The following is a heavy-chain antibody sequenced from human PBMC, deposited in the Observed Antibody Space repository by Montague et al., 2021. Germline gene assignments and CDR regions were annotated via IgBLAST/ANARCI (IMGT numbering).Heavy chain of an antibody. CDR3: ARERDRYYYMDI. Sequence: SETLSLTCTVSRFLINSDYYWGWIRQPPGKGLEWMGSVSHGGRTCYNPSLKSRVTISVDTSNNHFSLKLSSVTAADTAMYYCARERDRYYYMDIWGKGTTITVSS. CDR2: VSHGGRT. V-gene: IGHV4-38-2*02. CDR1: RFLINSDYY. J-gene: IGHJ6*03.